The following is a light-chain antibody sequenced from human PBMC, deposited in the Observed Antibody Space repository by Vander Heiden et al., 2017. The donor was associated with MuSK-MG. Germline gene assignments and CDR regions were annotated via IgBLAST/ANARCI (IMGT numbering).Light chain of an antibody. CDR3: QQRDSTSFT. CDR2: SAS. Sequence: DIQMTQSPASLSASVGARGTNTCRASQSISSHLNWYQQKPGKAPKLLMYSASSVQSRVPSRFSDCGSWTYFTLTIISLQPEHFATSYSQQRDSTSFTFGPASKVHLK. CDR1: QSISSH. J-gene: IGKJ3*01. V-gene: IGKV1-39*01.